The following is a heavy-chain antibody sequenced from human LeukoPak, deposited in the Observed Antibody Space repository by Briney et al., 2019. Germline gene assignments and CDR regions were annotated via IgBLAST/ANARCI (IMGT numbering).Heavy chain of an antibody. V-gene: IGHV1-2*06. J-gene: IGHJ4*02. CDR1: GYTFTGYY. D-gene: IGHD5-18*01. CDR3: ARDYGYGYGFVQGPPGVDY. CDR2: INPNSGGT. Sequence: ASVKVSCKASGYTFTGYYMHWVRQAPGQGLEWTGRINPNSGGTNYAQKFQGRVTMTRDTSISTAYMELSRLRSDDTAVYYCARDYGYGYGFVQGPPGVDYWGQETLVTVSS.